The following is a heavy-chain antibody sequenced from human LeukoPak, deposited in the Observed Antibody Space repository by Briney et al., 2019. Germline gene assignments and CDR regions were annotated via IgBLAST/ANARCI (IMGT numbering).Heavy chain of an antibody. V-gene: IGHV3-33*01. CDR2: IWYDGSNK. CDR3: ARDHYYGSGGPYWYFDL. D-gene: IGHD3-10*01. CDR1: GFTFSSYG. J-gene: IGHJ2*01. Sequence: GRSLRLSCAASGFTFSSYGMHWVRQAPGKGLEWVGVIWYDGSNKYYADSVKGRFTISRDNSKNTLYLQMNSLRAEDTAVYYCARDHYYGSGGPYWYFDLWGRGTPVTVSS.